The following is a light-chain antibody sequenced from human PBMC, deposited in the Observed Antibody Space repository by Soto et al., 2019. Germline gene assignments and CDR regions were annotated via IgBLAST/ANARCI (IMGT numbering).Light chain of an antibody. CDR1: QTFSSH. V-gene: IGKV3-11*01. Sequence: EIVLTQSPATLSLSPGERATLSCRASQTFSSHLAWYQQKPGQAPRLLIYDASKRATGIPGRFSGRGSGTDLTLTISSLEPEDFAVYYCQQRSNWPPVITFGQGTRLEIK. CDR3: QQRSNWPPVIT. J-gene: IGKJ5*01. CDR2: DAS.